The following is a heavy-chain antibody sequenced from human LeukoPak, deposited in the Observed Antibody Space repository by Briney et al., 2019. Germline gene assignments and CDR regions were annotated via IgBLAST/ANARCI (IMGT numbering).Heavy chain of an antibody. J-gene: IGHJ5*02. CDR2: ISWNGGNI. CDR1: GFSFDDYG. D-gene: IGHD1-26*01. V-gene: IGHV3-9*01. CDR3: ATLNWDDGEVSGFGH. Sequence: PGRSLRLSCVASGFSFDDYGMFWVRQTPGKGLEWVSGISWNGGNIGYADSVKGRFTISRDNAKRSLYLQMNVLRAADTAVYYCATLNWDDGEVSGFGHWGRGIMVTVSS.